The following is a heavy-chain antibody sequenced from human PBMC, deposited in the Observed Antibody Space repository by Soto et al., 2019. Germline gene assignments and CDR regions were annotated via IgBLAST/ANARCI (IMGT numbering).Heavy chain of an antibody. CDR3: ATSLWCGPQPEI. Sequence: PSETLSLTCAVYGGSFSNNYWTWFRQPPGKGLEWIGEISPSGTTKYIPSLKSRGSISVDTSRKQFFLKVTSVSAADTAVYYCATSLWCGPQPEIWGPGTLVTVSS. J-gene: IGHJ4*02. V-gene: IGHV4-34*01. CDR2: ISPSGTT. CDR1: GGSFSNNY. D-gene: IGHD2-21*01.